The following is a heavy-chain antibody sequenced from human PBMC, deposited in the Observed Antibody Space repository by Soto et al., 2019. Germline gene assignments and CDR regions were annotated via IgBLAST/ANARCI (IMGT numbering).Heavy chain of an antibody. Sequence: EVKLLESGGGLVQPGGSLRLSCAASGFTFSSYAMSWVRQAPGKGLEWVSAISGSGGSTYYADSVKGRFTISRDNSKNTLYLQMNSLRAEDTAVYYCAKDRAVRGVLEYFDYWGQGTLVTVSS. V-gene: IGHV3-23*01. CDR2: ISGSGGST. CDR3: AKDRAVRGVLEYFDY. CDR1: GFTFSSYA. J-gene: IGHJ4*02. D-gene: IGHD3-10*01.